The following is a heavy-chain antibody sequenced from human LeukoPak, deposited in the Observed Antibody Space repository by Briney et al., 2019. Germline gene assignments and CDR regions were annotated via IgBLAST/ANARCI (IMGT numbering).Heavy chain of an antibody. Sequence: PGGSLRLSCAASGFTFGSDWMNWFRQAPGKGLEWVARIKTKSDGGTTDYAAPVKGRFTISRDDSKNTVYLQMNGLKTEDTAVYYCVSQYFDFWGQGTLVTVSS. J-gene: IGHJ4*02. CDR1: GFTFGSDW. CDR3: VSQYFDF. V-gene: IGHV3-15*01. CDR2: IKTKSDGGTT.